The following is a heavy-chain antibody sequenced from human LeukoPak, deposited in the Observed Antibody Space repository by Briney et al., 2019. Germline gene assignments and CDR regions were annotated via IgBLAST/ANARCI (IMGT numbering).Heavy chain of an antibody. D-gene: IGHD1-14*01. V-gene: IGHV3-21*01. CDR1: AFTFSSYS. J-gene: IGHJ4*02. Sequence: PGGSLRPSCAASAFTFSSYSMNWVRQAPGKGLEWVSSISSSSSYIYYADSVKGRFTISRDNAKNSVYLQMNSLRAEDTAVYYCARDRNGIFDFWGQGTLVTVSS. CDR3: ARDRNGIFDF. CDR2: ISSSSSYI.